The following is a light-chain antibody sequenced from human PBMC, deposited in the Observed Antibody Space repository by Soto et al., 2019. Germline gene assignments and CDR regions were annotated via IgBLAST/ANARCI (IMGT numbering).Light chain of an antibody. Sequence: QSALTQPPSVSGAPGQRVTISCTGSSSNIGAGYDVHWYQQLPGTAPRLLIYGNINRPSGVPGRFSGSKSGTSGSLAIIGLQAEDEAEYYCQSYDSSLTGVVFGGGTKVTVL. V-gene: IGLV1-40*01. CDR1: SSNIGAGYD. CDR2: GNI. J-gene: IGLJ3*02. CDR3: QSYDSSLTGVV.